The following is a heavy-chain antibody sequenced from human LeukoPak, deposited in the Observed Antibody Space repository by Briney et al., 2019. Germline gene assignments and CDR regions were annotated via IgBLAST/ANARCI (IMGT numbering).Heavy chain of an antibody. CDR1: GGSISSYY. CDR3: ASQESSYGPTFDY. CDR2: IYYSGST. V-gene: IGHV4-59*01. D-gene: IGHD2-2*01. Sequence: SGTLSLTCSVSGGSISSYYWSWIRQTPGKGLEWIGYIYYSGSTSYNPSFKGRVTISVDTSTDHFSLKLRSVTAADTAMYYCASQESSYGPTFDYWGQGILVTVSS. J-gene: IGHJ4*02.